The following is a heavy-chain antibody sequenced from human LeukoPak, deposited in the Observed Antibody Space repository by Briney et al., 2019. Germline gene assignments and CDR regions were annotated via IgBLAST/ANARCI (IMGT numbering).Heavy chain of an antibody. CDR1: GFTFSDYY. Sequence: GGSLRLSCAASGFTFSDYYMSLIRQAPGKGLEWGSYISSSGSTIYYADSVKGRFTISRYNAKNSLYLQMNSLRAAATDVYYCARVLLEFWSPFDYWGQGTLVTVSS. D-gene: IGHD3-3*01. J-gene: IGHJ4*02. CDR3: ARVLLEFWSPFDY. V-gene: IGHV3-11*01. CDR2: ISSSGSTI.